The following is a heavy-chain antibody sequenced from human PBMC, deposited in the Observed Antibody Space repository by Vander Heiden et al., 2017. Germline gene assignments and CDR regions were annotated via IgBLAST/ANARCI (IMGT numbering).Heavy chain of an antibody. J-gene: IGHJ6*02. V-gene: IGHV1-69*01. CDR2: IIPIFGTA. CDR1: GGTFSSYA. Sequence: QVQLVQSGAEVKKPGSSVKVSCKASGGTFSSYAISWVRQAPGQGLEWMGGIIPIFGTANYAQKFQGRVTITADESTSTAYMELSSLRSEDTAVYYCARDSAVRGVIRHYYYYGMDVWGQGTTVTVSS. D-gene: IGHD3-10*01. CDR3: ARDSAVRGVIRHYYYYGMDV.